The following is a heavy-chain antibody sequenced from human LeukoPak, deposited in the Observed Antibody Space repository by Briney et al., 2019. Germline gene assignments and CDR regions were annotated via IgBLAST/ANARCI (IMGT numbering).Heavy chain of an antibody. D-gene: IGHD3-22*01. CDR1: GGSISSYY. Sequence: SETLSLTCTVSGGSISSYYWNWIRQPPGKGLEWIGYIYYSGSTNYNPSLKSRVPISLDTSKNPFSLKLSSVTAADTAVYYCARQIYYDRSGYFYFNWGQGTLVTVSS. CDR3: ARQIYYDRSGYFYFN. CDR2: IYYSGST. V-gene: IGHV4-59*08. J-gene: IGHJ4*02.